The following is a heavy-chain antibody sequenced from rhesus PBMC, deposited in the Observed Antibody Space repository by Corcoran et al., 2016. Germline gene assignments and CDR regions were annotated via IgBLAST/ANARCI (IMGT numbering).Heavy chain of an antibody. CDR3: ARGMGGWAENSLDV. J-gene: IGHJ5-2*02. D-gene: IGHD6-31*01. CDR2: SSYSGSR. V-gene: IGHV4-127*01. Sequence: QVQLQESGPGLVKPSETLSLTCAVSGYYISSGYGWSWFRQPPRQGLVWIGFSSYSGSRHPPPPVNSLDTSSIDSSKNQFSLTLSSVPAADTAVYYWARGMGGWAENSLDVWDRGVLVTVSS. CDR1: GYYISSGYG.